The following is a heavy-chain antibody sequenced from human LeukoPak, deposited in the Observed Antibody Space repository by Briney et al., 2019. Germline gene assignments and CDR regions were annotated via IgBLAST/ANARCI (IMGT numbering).Heavy chain of an antibody. CDR1: GYTFTAYF. Sequence: ASVKVSCKASGYTFTAYFIHWVRQAPGQGLEWVGWINPKSGGTKYVQRFQGRVTMTRDTSISTAYMELSRLSSDDTAVYYCARASADVSWGQGTLVTVSS. D-gene: IGHD3-10*01. CDR2: INPKSGGT. CDR3: ARASADVS. V-gene: IGHV1-2*02. J-gene: IGHJ5*02.